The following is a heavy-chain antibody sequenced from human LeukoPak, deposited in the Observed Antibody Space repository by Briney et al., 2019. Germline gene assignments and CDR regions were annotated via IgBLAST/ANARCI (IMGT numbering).Heavy chain of an antibody. CDR3: ARHQDYGDYGINSYYYYGMDV. CDR1: GGSISSYY. J-gene: IGHJ6*02. V-gene: IGHV4-59*08. D-gene: IGHD4-17*01. Sequence: PSETLSLTCTVSGGSISSYYWSWIRQPPGKGLEWIGYIYYSGSTNYNPSLKSRVTISVDTSKNQFSLKLSSVTAADTAVYYCARHQDYGDYGINSYYYYGMDVWGQGTTVTVSS. CDR2: IYYSGST.